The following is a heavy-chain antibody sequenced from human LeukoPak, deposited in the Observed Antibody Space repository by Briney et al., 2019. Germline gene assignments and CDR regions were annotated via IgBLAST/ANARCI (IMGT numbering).Heavy chain of an antibody. V-gene: IGHV4-61*02. D-gene: IGHD3-10*01. CDR2: IYTSGST. J-gene: IGHJ6*03. Sequence: SETLSLACTVSGGSISSGSYYWSWIRQPAGKGLEWIGRIYTSGSTNYNPSLKSRVTISVDTSKNQFSLKLSSVTAADTAVYYCAREYGSGSYYNNYYYYYMDVWGKGTTVTVSS. CDR1: GGSISSGSYY. CDR3: AREYGSGSYYNNYYYYYMDV.